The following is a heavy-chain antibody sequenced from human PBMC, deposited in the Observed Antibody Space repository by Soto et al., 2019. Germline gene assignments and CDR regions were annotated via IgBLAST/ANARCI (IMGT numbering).Heavy chain of an antibody. J-gene: IGHJ4*02. V-gene: IGHV1-2*02. CDR3: AGLGNYYFDY. D-gene: IGHD7-27*01. CDR2: IDPSNGAT. Sequence: ASGKVSCNATGYTFSACHLHWVRQAPGQGLEWMGWIDPSNGATIYAQKFHGRVTLTRDTSIGTAYMDLSRLTSDDTALYYCAGLGNYYFDYWGQGALVTVSS. CDR1: GYTFSACH.